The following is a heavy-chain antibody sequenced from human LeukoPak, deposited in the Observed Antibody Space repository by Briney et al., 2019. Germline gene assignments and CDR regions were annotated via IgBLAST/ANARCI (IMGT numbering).Heavy chain of an antibody. J-gene: IGHJ4*02. CDR1: GYTFTSYG. V-gene: IGHV1-18*01. Sequence: ASVKVSCKASGYTFTSYGISWVRQAPGQGLEWMGWISAYNGNTNYAQKLQGRVTMTTDTSTSTAYMELRSLRSDDTAVYYCARDLSPELLWFGELLSGFDYWGQGTLVTVSS. CDR3: ARDLSPELLWFGELLSGFDY. D-gene: IGHD3-10*01. CDR2: ISAYNGNT.